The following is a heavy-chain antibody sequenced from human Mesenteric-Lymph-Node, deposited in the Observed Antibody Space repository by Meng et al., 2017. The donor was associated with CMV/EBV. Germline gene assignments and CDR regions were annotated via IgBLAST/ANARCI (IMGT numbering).Heavy chain of an antibody. CDR2: IIPILGVA. V-gene: IGHV1-69*04. Sequence: SFSNYAITWVRQAPGQGVEWMGRIIPILGVASYAQKFQGRVTMTADKSTSTAYMELSSLGSEDTAVYYCATEKGYDFLSGHYYFDYWGQGSLVTVSS. CDR3: ATEKGYDFLSGHYYFDY. CDR1: SFSNYA. J-gene: IGHJ4*02. D-gene: IGHD3-3*01.